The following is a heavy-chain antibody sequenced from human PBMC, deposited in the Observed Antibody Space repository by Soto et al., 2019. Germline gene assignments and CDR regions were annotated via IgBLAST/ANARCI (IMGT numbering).Heavy chain of an antibody. CDR1: GFTFSNAW. V-gene: IGHV3-15*01. CDR3: ATTSYCSGASCFAADYYYAMDV. Sequence: PGGSLRLSCAASGFTFSNAWMSWVRQAPGKGLEWVGRIRSKTDGGTTDYAAPVKGRFTISRDDSKNTLYLQMNSLKTEDTAVYYCATTSYCSGASCFAADYYYAMDVWGQGTTVTVSS. CDR2: IRSKTDGGTT. J-gene: IGHJ6*02. D-gene: IGHD2-15*01.